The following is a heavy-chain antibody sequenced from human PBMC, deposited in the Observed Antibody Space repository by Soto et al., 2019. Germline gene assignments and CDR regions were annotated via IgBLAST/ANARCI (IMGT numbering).Heavy chain of an antibody. D-gene: IGHD3-10*01. CDR1: GFTVSSNY. J-gene: IGHJ3*02. CDR3: AREPSGSGSVHDAFDI. CDR2: IYSGGST. V-gene: IGHV3-53*04. Sequence: EVQLVESGGGLVQPGGSLRLSCAASGFTVSSNYMSWVRQAPGKGLEWVSVIYSGGSTYYADSVKGRFTISRHNSKNTLYLQMNSLRAEDTAVYYCAREPSGSGSVHDAFDIWGQGTMVTVSS.